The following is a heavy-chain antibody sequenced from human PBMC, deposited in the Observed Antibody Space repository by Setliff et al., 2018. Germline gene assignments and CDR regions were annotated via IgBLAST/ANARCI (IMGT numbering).Heavy chain of an antibody. Sequence: SETLSLTCAVYGGSFSGYYWTWIRQPPGKGLEWIGEINHSGSSNYNPSLKSRVTISVDTSKNQFSLKLSSVTAADTAVYYCARDEGSSYFYGMDVWGQGTTVTVSS. CDR2: INHSGSS. V-gene: IGHV4-34*01. J-gene: IGHJ6*02. CDR3: ARDEGSSYFYGMDV. D-gene: IGHD6-13*01. CDR1: GGSFSGYY.